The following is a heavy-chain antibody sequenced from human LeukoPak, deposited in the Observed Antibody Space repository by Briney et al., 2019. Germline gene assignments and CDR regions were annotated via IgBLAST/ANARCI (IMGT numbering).Heavy chain of an antibody. Sequence: GGSLRLSCAASGFTFSSYSMNWVRQAPGKGLEWVSSISSSSSYIYYADSVKGRFTISRDNAKSSLYLQMNSLRAEDTAVYYCARGGGFVNWFDPWGQGTLVTVSS. V-gene: IGHV3-21*01. J-gene: IGHJ5*02. D-gene: IGHD2-21*01. CDR1: GFTFSSYS. CDR3: ARGGGFVNWFDP. CDR2: ISSSSSYI.